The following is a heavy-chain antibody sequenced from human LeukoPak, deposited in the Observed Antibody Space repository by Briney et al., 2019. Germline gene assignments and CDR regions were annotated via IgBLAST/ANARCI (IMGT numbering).Heavy chain of an antibody. CDR1: GYSFTSYW. D-gene: IGHD2-21*02. V-gene: IGHV5-51*01. Sequence: KPGESLKISCKGSGYSFTSYWIGWVRQMPGKGLEWMGIIYPGDSDTRYSPSFQGQVTISADKSISTAYLQWSSLKASDTAMYYCARHPYCGGDCGDNWFDPWGQGTLVTVSS. CDR3: ARHPYCGGDCGDNWFDP. J-gene: IGHJ5*02. CDR2: IYPGDSDT.